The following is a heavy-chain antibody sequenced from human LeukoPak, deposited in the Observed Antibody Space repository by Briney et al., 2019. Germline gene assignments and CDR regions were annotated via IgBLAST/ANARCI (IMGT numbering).Heavy chain of an antibody. CDR3: ARVDYYYNLDV. CDR1: GYTFTCYD. CDR2: MDPNSGNT. J-gene: IGHJ6*02. Sequence: ASVKGSCKASGYTFTCYDINWVRQATGQGLEWMGRMDPNSGNTGNAQNFQGRVTMTRDTSISTAYMELSSLRSEDTAVYYCARVDYYYNLDVWGQGTTVTVSS. V-gene: IGHV1-8*01.